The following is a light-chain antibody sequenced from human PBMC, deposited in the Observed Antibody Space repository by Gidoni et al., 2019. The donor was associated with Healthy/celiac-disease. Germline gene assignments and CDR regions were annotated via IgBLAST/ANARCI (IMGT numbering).Light chain of an antibody. Sequence: QAALTQPASVSGSPGQSITLSCTGTSSDVGSYNLVSWYQQHPGQAPKRMIYEGSKRPSGVSNRVSGSKSGNTASLTISGLQAEDEADYYCCSYAGSSTVVFGGGTKLTVL. J-gene: IGLJ2*01. CDR2: EGS. V-gene: IGLV2-23*01. CDR1: SSDVGSYNL. CDR3: CSYAGSSTVV.